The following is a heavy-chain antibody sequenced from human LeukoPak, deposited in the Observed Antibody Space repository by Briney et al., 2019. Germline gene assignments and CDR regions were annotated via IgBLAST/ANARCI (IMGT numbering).Heavy chain of an antibody. CDR3: VNSSDYIEKVFDY. CDR2: ISSNGGST. CDR1: GFTFSSYA. Sequence: GGTLRLSCSASGFTFSSYAMHWICKPQRQGMEYVSAISSNGGSTYYADSVKGRFTISRGNSKNTLYLQMSSLRAEDTAVYSCVNSSDYIEKVFDYWAREPWSPSPQ. V-gene: IGHV3-64D*06. D-gene: IGHD4-11*01. J-gene: IGHJ4*02.